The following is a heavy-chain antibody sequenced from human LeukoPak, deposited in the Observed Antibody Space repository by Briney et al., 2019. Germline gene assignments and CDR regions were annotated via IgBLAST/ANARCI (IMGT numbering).Heavy chain of an antibody. J-gene: IGHJ6*02. Sequence: GGSLRLSCAASGFTFSSYAMSWVREAPGKGLEWVSAISGSGGSTYYADSVKGRFTISRDNSKNTLYLQMNSLRAEDTAVYYCSSQVILTGYSTYYYYGMDVWGQGTTVTVSS. CDR1: GFTFSSYA. CDR3: SSQVILTGYSTYYYYGMDV. V-gene: IGHV3-23*01. CDR2: ISGSGGST. D-gene: IGHD3-9*01.